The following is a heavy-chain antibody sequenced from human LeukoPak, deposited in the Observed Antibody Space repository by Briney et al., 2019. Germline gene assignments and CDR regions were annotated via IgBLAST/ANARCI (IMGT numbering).Heavy chain of an antibody. D-gene: IGHD3-3*02. J-gene: IGHJ6*03. CDR3: ARSSTILVRGWFYYMDF. V-gene: IGHV4-39*07. CDR1: GGSISSSSYY. CDR2: IYYSGST. Sequence: PSETLSLTCTVSGGSISSSSYYWGWIRQPPGKGLEWIGSIYYSGSTYYNPSLKSRVTISVDTSKNQFSLKVSSLTTADTAVYYCARSSTILVRGWFYYMDFWGKGTTVTVSS.